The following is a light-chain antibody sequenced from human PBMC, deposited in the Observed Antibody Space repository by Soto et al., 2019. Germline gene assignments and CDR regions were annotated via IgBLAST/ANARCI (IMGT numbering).Light chain of an antibody. J-gene: IGKJ2*01. V-gene: IGKV1-39*01. Sequence: DIQMTQSPSSLSAFVGDRVTITCRASQSVSRSLNWYQQKPGKAPKLLIFLASTLQTGVPSRFSGSGSGTNFTLTISSLQPEDFATYSCHQTYTSPQAFGQGTKLQIK. CDR1: QSVSRS. CDR3: HQTYTSPQA. CDR2: LAS.